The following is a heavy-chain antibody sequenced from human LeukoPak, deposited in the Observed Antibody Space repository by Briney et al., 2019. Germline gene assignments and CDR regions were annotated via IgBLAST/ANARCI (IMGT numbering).Heavy chain of an antibody. Sequence: ASVKVSCKASGYTFTSYAMHWVRQAPGQRLEWMGWISAYNGNTNYAQKFQGRVTMTTDTPTRTAYMELRSLTSDDTAVYYCARFNYYGSGSYSHYYYGMDVWGQGTTVTVSS. V-gene: IGHV1-3*01. CDR2: ISAYNGNT. CDR1: GYTFTSYA. J-gene: IGHJ6*02. CDR3: ARFNYYGSGSYSHYYYGMDV. D-gene: IGHD3-10*01.